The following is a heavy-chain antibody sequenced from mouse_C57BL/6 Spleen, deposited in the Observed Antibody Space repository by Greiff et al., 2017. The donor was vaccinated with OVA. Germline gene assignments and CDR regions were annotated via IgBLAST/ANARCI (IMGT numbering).Heavy chain of an antibody. CDR1: GYTFTDYY. Sequence: VQLQQSGPVLVKPGASVKMSCKASGYTFTDYYMNWVKQSHGKSLEWIGVINPYNGGTSYNQKFKGKATLTVDKSSSTAYMELNSLTSEDSAVYYCARRKLTAMDYWGQGTSVTVSS. CDR2: INPYNGGT. D-gene: IGHD3-2*02. CDR3: ARRKLTAMDY. V-gene: IGHV1-19*01. J-gene: IGHJ4*01.